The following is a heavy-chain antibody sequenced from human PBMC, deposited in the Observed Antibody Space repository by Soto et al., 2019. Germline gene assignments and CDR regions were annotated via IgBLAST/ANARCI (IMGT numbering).Heavy chain of an antibody. D-gene: IGHD3-3*01. CDR2: IIPIFGTA. CDR3: TRGTRFLEWLSFDH. J-gene: IGHJ4*02. CDR1: GDTFNRYA. V-gene: IGHV1-69*13. Sequence: QVQLEQSGAEVKTLGSSVKVSCKASGDTFNRYAISWVRQAPGQGLEWLGGIIPIFGTANYAPQFQDRVPISSDESTTTAYMELTSLKPEDAAVYFCTRGTRFLEWLSFDHWGQGTLVTVSS.